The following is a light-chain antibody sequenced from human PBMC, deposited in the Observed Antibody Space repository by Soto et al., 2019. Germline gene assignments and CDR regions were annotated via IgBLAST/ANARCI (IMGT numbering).Light chain of an antibody. CDR1: QSLLHSNGYTY. CDR2: LGS. V-gene: IGKV2-28*01. CDR3: LQGQQTPSGS. Sequence: IVMTQSPLSLAVTPGELASISCRSSQSLLHSNGYTYLAWYLQKPGQSPQLLIYLGSTRASGVPDRFSGSGSGTDFTLKISRVEAEDVGVYYCLQGQQTPSGSFGQGTKGEI. J-gene: IGKJ1*01.